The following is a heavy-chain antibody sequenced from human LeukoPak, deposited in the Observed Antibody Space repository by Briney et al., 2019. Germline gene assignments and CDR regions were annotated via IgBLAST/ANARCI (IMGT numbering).Heavy chain of an antibody. V-gene: IGHV1-2*02. CDR1: GYTFTIYD. D-gene: IGHD3-10*01. J-gene: IGHJ4*02. CDR3: ARDMLWVTMVRGVKPNYYFDY. Sequence: ASVKVSCKASGYTFTIYDINWVRQAPGQGLEWMGWINLNSGGTNYAQKFQGRVTMTRDTSISTAYMELSRLRSDDTAVYYCARDMLWVTMVRGVKPNYYFDYWGQGTLVTVSS. CDR2: INLNSGGT.